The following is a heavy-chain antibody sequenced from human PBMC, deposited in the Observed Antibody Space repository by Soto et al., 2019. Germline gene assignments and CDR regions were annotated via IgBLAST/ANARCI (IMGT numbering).Heavy chain of an antibody. Sequence: GGSLRLSCAASGFTFGPFWLTWVPRAPGKGLEWVANIKPDGSERWYVDSVKGRFTISRDNAKNSLYLQMNSLRAEDTAVYYCARGDYFDISGPFSDAFDIWGQGTLVTVSS. CDR3: ARGDYFDISGPFSDAFDI. CDR1: GFTFGPFW. J-gene: IGHJ3*02. D-gene: IGHD3-22*01. V-gene: IGHV3-7*04. CDR2: IKPDGSER.